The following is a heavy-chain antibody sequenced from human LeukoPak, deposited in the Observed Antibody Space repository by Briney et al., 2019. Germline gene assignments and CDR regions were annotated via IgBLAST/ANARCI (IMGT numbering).Heavy chain of an antibody. Sequence: SETLSLTCTVSVGSVSSINYYWSWIRQPPGKGLEWIGYVFHSGSTNYNPSLKSRVTISVDTSRSQFSLRLSPVTAADTAVYYCARDVQRWLDLQYYYHGMDVWGQGTTVTVS. V-gene: IGHV4-61*01. D-gene: IGHD6-19*01. CDR1: VGSVSSINYY. CDR3: ARDVQRWLDLQYYYHGMDV. CDR2: VFHSGST. J-gene: IGHJ6*02.